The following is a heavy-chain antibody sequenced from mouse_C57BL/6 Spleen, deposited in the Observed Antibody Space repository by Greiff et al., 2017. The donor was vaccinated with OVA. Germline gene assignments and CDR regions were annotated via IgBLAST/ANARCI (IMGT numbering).Heavy chain of an antibody. CDR2: IYPGDGDT. CDR3: ARARSNHWYFDV. V-gene: IGHV1-82*01. Sequence: QVQLQQSGPELVKPGASVKISCKASGYAFSSSWMNWVKQRPGKGLEWIGRIYPGDGDTNYNGKFKGKATLTADKSSSTAYMQLSSLTSEDSAVYFCARARSNHWYFDVWGTGTTVTVSS. D-gene: IGHD2-5*01. CDR1: GYAFSSSW. J-gene: IGHJ1*03.